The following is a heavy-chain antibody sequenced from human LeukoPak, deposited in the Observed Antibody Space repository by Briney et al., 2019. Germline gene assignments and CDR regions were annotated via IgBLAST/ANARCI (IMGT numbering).Heavy chain of an antibody. CDR3: AKDGGLWVSAHWGDS. D-gene: IGHD7-27*01. Sequence: GGSLRLSCAASGFAFSSYAMSWVRQGPGKGLEWVSALSGNGGKTYYADSVKGRFTVSRDNSKNTLFLQMNSLRAEDTAVYYCAKDGGLWVSAHWGDSWGRGTLVTVSS. V-gene: IGHV3-23*01. CDR2: LSGNGGKT. CDR1: GFAFSSYA. J-gene: IGHJ4*02.